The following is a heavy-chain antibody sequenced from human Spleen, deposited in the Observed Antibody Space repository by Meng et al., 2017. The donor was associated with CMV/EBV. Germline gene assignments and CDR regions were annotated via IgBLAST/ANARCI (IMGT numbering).Heavy chain of an antibody. CDR3: AKDLDTGWGFAP. J-gene: IGHJ5*02. CDR1: GGRFSSLA. V-gene: IGHV1-69*05. Sequence: WQASGGRFSSLAISWVRQAPGQGPEWMGGIFPVFGAPKYAQKFQGRLTITKDDSTRTSYMELNSLRSEDTGLYYCAKDLDTGWGFAPWGQGTLVTVSS. CDR2: IFPVFGAP. D-gene: IGHD5-18*01.